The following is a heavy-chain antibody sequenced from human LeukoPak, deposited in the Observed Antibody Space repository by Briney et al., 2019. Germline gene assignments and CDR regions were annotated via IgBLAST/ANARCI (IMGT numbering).Heavy chain of an antibody. V-gene: IGHV4-31*03. J-gene: IGHJ3*02. CDR2: IYYSGST. CDR3: ARRGDYGDYVAYAFDI. Sequence: PSQTLSLTCTVSGGSISSGGYYWSWIRQHPGKGLEWIGYIYYSGSTYYNPSLKSRVTISVDTSKNQFSLKLSSVTAADTAVYYCARRGDYGDYVAYAFDIWGQGTMVTVSS. D-gene: IGHD4-17*01. CDR1: GGSISSGGYY.